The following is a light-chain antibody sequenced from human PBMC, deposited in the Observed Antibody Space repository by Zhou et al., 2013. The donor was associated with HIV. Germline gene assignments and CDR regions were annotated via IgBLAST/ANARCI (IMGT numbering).Light chain of an antibody. J-gene: IGKJ1*01. CDR1: PGIDRY. CDR3: QQSYSTPSWT. V-gene: IGKV1-9*01. Sequence: DIQLTQSPSLLAASVGDRVTITCRASPGIDRYLAWYQQRPGKAPKLLIYGASTLQTGVPSRFSGSGSGTHFTLTISSVQPEDFATYYCQQSYSTPSWTFGQGTKVEIK. CDR2: GAS.